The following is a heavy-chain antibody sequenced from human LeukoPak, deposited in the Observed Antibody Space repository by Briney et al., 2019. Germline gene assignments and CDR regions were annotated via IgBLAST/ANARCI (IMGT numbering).Heavy chain of an antibody. CDR1: GGSISSGDYY. D-gene: IGHD3-10*01. Sequence: SQTLSLTCTVSGGSISSGDYYWSWIRQPPGKGLEWIGHIYYSGSTYYNPSLKSRVTISVDTSKNQFSLKLSSVTAADTAVYYCARHGRAGPEVRGAFDIWGQGTMVTVSS. CDR3: ARHGRAGPEVRGAFDI. J-gene: IGHJ3*02. CDR2: IYYSGST. V-gene: IGHV4-30-4*08.